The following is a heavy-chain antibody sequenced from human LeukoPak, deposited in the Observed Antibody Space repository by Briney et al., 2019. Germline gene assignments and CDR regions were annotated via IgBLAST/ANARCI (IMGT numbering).Heavy chain of an antibody. CDR1: GFTFSSYA. CDR3: AKIQGYFDY. J-gene: IGHJ4*02. Sequence: PGGSLRLSCAASGFTFSSYAMSWVRQAPGKGLEWVSAITGSGGTTYYAGSVKGRFTISRDNSKNTLYLQMNSLRAEDTAVYYCAKIQGYFDYWGQGNLVTVSS. CDR2: ITGSGGTT. V-gene: IGHV3-23*01.